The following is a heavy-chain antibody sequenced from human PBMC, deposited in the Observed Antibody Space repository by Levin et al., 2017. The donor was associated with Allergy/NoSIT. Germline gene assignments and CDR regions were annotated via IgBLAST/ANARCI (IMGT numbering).Heavy chain of an antibody. J-gene: IGHJ4*02. Sequence: QAGGSLRLSCAASGFIFTDYRMTWVRQAPGKGLEWVANIKKDGSEEKYVDSVRGRFTIFRNDAKNSLYLQMNSLTAEDTAVYYCARLKDYEAGSHYRPFDYWGQGILVTVSS. CDR3: ARLKDYEAGSHYRPFDY. V-gene: IGHV3-7*02. CDR1: GFIFTDYR. D-gene: IGHD3-10*01. CDR2: IKKDGSEE.